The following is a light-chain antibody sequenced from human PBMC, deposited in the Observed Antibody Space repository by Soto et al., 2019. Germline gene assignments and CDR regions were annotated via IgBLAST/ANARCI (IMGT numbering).Light chain of an antibody. CDR3: CSYAGSSTPVV. J-gene: IGLJ2*01. CDR1: SSDVGSYNL. V-gene: IGLV2-23*01. Sequence: QSVLTQPASVSGSPGQSITISCTGTSSDVGSYNLVSWYQQHPVKAPKLMIYEGSKRPSGVSNRFSGSKSGNTASLTISGLQAEDEADYYCCSYAGSSTPVVFGGGTKVTVL. CDR2: EGS.